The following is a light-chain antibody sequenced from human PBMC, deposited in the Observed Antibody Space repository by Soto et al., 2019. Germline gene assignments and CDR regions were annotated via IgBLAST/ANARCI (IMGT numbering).Light chain of an antibody. CDR3: QQCFWNWT. CDR1: QSVSNW. V-gene: IGKV1-5*01. Sequence: DIQITQSPSTLSASVGERVSITCRASQSVSNWLAWYQQKPGKAPKVLIYDVSSFDRGVPSRFGGSGSGTEFTLSITSLQPDDFATYYCQQCFWNWTFGQGTKVDIK. CDR2: DVS. J-gene: IGKJ1*01.